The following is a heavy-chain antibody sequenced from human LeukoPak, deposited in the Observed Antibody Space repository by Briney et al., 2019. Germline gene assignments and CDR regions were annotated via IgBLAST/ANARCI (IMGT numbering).Heavy chain of an antibody. CDR3: AKDPGVVPAHYFDY. J-gene: IGHJ4*02. CDR2: TGSTGVST. CDR1: GFTFSSHA. V-gene: IGHV3-23*01. Sequence: GGSLRLSCAASGFTFSSHAMNGVRQAPGKGLEGVSGTGSTGVSTFYADSVKGRFTVSRDNSKNTLALQMNSLRAEDTAVYYCAKDPGVVPAHYFDYWGQGTLVTVSS. D-gene: IGHD2-2*01.